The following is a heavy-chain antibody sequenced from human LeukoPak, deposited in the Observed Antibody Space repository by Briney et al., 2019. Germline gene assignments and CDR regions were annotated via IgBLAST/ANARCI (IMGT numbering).Heavy chain of an antibody. CDR2: IKQDGSEK. CDR3: ARSSSWYRVTWFDP. D-gene: IGHD6-13*01. Sequence: GGSLRLSCAASGFTFSSYWMSWVRQAPGKGLEWVANIKQDGSEKYYVDSVEGRFTISRDNAKNSLYLQMNSLRAEDTAVYYCARSSSWYRVTWFDPWGQGTLVTVSS. J-gene: IGHJ5*02. V-gene: IGHV3-7*01. CDR1: GFTFSSYW.